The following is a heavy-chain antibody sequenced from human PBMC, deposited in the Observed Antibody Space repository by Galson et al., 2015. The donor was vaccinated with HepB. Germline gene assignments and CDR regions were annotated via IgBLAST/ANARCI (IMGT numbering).Heavy chain of an antibody. V-gene: IGHV3-30-3*01. CDR3: ARDPRRYYYYYMDV. J-gene: IGHJ6*03. CDR2: ISYDGSNK. Sequence: SLRLSCAASGFTFSRYVMHWVRQAPGKGLEWVAVISYDGSNKYFADSVKGRFTISRDSSKNTLYLQMNSLRAEDTAVYYCARDPRRYYYYYMDVWGKGTTVTVSS. CDR1: GFTFSRYV.